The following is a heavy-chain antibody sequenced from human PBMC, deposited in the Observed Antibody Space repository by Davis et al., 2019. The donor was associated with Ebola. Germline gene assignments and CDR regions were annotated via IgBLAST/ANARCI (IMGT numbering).Heavy chain of an antibody. Sequence: PSETLSLTCTVSGGSISSYYWSWIRQPPGKGPEWIGYIDNSGSTDYNPSLKGRVTISGDTSKHQLFLQLSSMTAADTAVYSCARNIPVWYYLDYWGLGTLVTVSS. V-gene: IGHV4-59*01. D-gene: IGHD3-16*01. CDR1: GGSISSYY. J-gene: IGHJ4*02. CDR3: ARNIPVWYYLDY. CDR2: IDNSGST.